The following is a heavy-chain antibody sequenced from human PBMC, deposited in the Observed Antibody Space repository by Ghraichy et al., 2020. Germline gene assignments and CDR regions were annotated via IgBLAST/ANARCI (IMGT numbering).Heavy chain of an antibody. D-gene: IGHD3-16*01. CDR3: AMALGVWGSYDAFDI. J-gene: IGHJ3*02. V-gene: IGHV3-53*01. Sequence: GGSLRLSCAASGFTVSSNYMSWVRQAPGKGLEWVSVIYSGGSTYYADSVKGRFTISRDNSKNTLYLQMNSLRAEDTAVYYCAMALGVWGSYDAFDIWGQGTMVTVSS. CDR1: GFTVSSNY. CDR2: IYSGGST.